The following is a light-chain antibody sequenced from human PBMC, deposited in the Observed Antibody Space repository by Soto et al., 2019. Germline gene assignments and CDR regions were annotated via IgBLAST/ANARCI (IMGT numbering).Light chain of an antibody. CDR2: LGS. J-gene: IGKJ1*01. V-gene: IGKV2-28*01. CDR3: MQTLQTPPT. Sequence: DIVMTQSPLSLPVTPGEPASISCRSSQSLLHSNGYNYLDWYLQKPGQSRQILIYLGSNRASGVPDRFSGSGSGTDFTLKISRVEAEDVGVYYCMQTLQTPPTFGQGTKVEIK. CDR1: QSLLHSNGYNY.